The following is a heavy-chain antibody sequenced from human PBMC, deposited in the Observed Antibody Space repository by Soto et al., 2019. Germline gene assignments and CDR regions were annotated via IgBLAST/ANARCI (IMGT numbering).Heavy chain of an antibody. D-gene: IGHD5-18*01. CDR1: GYTFTTYA. J-gene: IGHJ4*02. Sequence: GPSVKVSCKASGYTFTTYAIHWVRQAPGQRLEWMGWINAGNGNTKYSQKFQGRVTITKDTSASTAYMELSSLRSEDTAVYYCARGGIQHYFDQWGQGTVVTVSS. CDR3: ARGGIQHYFDQ. CDR2: INAGNGNT. V-gene: IGHV1-3*01.